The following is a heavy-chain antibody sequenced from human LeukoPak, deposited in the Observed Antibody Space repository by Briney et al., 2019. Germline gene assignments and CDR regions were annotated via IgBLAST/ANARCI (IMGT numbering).Heavy chain of an antibody. CDR1: GFTFCDYA. Sequence: GGSLRLSCTASGFTFCDYAMSWFRQAPGKGLEWVGFIRSKAYGGTTEYAASVKGRFTISRDDSKSIAYLQMNSLKTEDTAVYYCTREGSWYLDYYYYYGMDVWGQGTTVTVSS. D-gene: IGHD6-13*01. J-gene: IGHJ6*02. CDR3: TREGSWYLDYYYYYGMDV. CDR2: IRSKAYGGTT. V-gene: IGHV3-49*03.